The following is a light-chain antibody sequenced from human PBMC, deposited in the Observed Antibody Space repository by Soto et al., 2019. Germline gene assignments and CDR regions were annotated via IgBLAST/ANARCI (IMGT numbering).Light chain of an antibody. V-gene: IGKV1-39*01. CDR1: QGIRNN. Sequence: DIQMTQSPSSLFASVGDRVSITCRASQGIRNNLGWYQQRPGKAPKRLIYGTSNLQTGVPSRFSGSGSGTDFTLTVSSLQPEDFATYYCQQTYSSSWTFGQGTKVDI. J-gene: IGKJ1*01. CDR2: GTS. CDR3: QQTYSSSWT.